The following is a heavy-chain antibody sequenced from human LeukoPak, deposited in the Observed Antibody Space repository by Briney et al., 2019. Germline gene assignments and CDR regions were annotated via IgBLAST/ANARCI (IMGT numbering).Heavy chain of an antibody. CDR1: GFTFSSYW. CDR3: KSGGAAPGSFDY. Sequence: GGSLRLSCAASGFTFSSYWMSWRRQAPGKGLEGGANIKYDGNEEYYVDSVKGRFTISRDNAKNSLYLQLNSLRVEDTAVYYCKSGGAAPGSFDYWGQGTLVTVSP. CDR2: IKYDGNEE. J-gene: IGHJ4*02. V-gene: IGHV3-7*01. D-gene: IGHD1-1*01.